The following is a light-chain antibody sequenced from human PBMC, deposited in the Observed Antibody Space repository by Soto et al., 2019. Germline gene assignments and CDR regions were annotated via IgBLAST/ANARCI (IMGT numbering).Light chain of an antibody. CDR2: AAS. V-gene: IGKV1-39*01. CDR3: QQYARRPT. CDR1: QSISNY. Sequence: DIQMTQSPSSLSASVGDRVTITCRASQSISNYLNWYQQKPGNAPKLLIYAASSLQSGVPSRFRGSGSGTTFTLTISSLQPEDFATYYCQQYARRPTFGGGTKVEIK. J-gene: IGKJ4*02.